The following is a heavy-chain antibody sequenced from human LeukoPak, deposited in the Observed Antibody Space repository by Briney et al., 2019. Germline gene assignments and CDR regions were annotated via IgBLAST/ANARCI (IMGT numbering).Heavy chain of an antibody. J-gene: IGHJ4*02. D-gene: IGHD3-9*01. CDR1: GVSISSHH. CDR2: IYYSGST. CDR3: ASFRDILTGYFSL. V-gene: IGHV4-59*08. Sequence: SETLSLTCTVSGVSISSHHWSWPRQPPGKGREWIGYIYYSGSTNYNPSLKSRVTISVDTSKNQFSLKLSSVTAADTAVYYCASFRDILTGYFSLWGQGTLVTVSS.